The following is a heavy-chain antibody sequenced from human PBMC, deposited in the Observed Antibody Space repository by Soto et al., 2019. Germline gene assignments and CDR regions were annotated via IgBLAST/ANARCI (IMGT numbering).Heavy chain of an antibody. CDR3: ARGLNPDFDY. J-gene: IGHJ4*02. CDR2: IYYSGST. CDR1: GGSISSYY. Sequence: SETLSLTCTVSGGSISSYYWSWIRQPPGKGLEWIGYIYYSGSTSYNPSLKSRVTISVDTSKNQFSLKLSSVTAADTAVYYCARGLNPDFDYWGQGTLVTVSS. D-gene: IGHD2-8*01. V-gene: IGHV4-59*01.